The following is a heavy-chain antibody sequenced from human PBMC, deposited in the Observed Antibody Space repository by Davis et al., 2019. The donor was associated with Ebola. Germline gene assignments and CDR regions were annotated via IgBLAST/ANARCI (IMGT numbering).Heavy chain of an antibody. Sequence: SVKVSCKASGGTFSSYAISWVRQAPGQGLEWMGGIIPIFGTANYAQKFQGRVTITADKSTSTAYMELSSLRSEDTAVYYCARSVNIAAPPLFDYWGQGTLVTVSS. CDR3: ARSVNIAAPPLFDY. CDR2: IIPIFGTA. J-gene: IGHJ4*02. CDR1: GGTFSSYA. D-gene: IGHD6-6*01. V-gene: IGHV1-69*06.